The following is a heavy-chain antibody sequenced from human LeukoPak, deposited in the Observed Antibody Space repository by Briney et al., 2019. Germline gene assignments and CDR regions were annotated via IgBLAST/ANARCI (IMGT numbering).Heavy chain of an antibody. Sequence: GASVKVSCKASGYTFTSYGISWVRQAPGQGLEWMGWISAYNGNTNYAQKLQGRVTMTTDTSTSTDYMELRSLRSDDTAVYYCARAPNYYDSSGYLFDYWGQGTLVTVSS. V-gene: IGHV1-18*01. D-gene: IGHD3-22*01. J-gene: IGHJ4*02. CDR3: ARAPNYYDSSGYLFDY. CDR1: GYTFTSYG. CDR2: ISAYNGNT.